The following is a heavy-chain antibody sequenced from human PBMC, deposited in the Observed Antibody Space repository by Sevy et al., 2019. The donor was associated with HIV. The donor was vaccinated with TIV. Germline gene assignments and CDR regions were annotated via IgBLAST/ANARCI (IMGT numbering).Heavy chain of an antibody. CDR1: GFTFRTYS. CDR2: ISDDSRYI. CDR3: ARDFTVFGVVSGIDY. V-gene: IGHV3-21*04. J-gene: IGHJ4*02. Sequence: GGSLRLSCAAPGFTFRTYSMNWVRQAPGKGLEWLSSISDDSRYIYYSDSVKGRFTISRANAKNFLFLQMNNLRVEDTAIYYCARDFTVFGVVSGIDYWGQGNLVTVSS. D-gene: IGHD3-3*01.